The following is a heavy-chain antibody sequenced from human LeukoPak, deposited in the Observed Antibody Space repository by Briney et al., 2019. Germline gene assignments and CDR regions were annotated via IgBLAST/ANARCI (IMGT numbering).Heavy chain of an antibody. V-gene: IGHV1-69*06. CDR2: IIPIFGTA. Sequence: GASVKVSCKASGGTFSSYAISWVRQAPGQGLEWMGGIIPIFGTANYAQKSQGRVTITADKSTSTAYMELSSLRSEDTAVYYCARGSGIAAATNWFDPWGRGTLVTVSS. D-gene: IGHD6-13*01. CDR3: ARGSGIAAATNWFDP. CDR1: GGTFSSYA. J-gene: IGHJ5*02.